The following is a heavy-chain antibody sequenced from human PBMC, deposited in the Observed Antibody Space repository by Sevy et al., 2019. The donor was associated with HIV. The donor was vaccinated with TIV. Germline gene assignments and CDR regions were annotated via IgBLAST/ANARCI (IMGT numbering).Heavy chain of an antibody. CDR2: IYTSGST. J-gene: IGHJ5*02. V-gene: IGHV4-4*07. Sequence: SETLSLTCTVSGGSISSYYWSWIRQPAGKGLEWIGRIYTSGSTNYNPSLKSRVTMSVDTSKNQFSLKLSPVTAADTAVYYCARDRLTPDCSSTSCYTGWFDPWGQGTLVTVSS. D-gene: IGHD2-2*02. CDR1: GGSISSYY. CDR3: ARDRLTPDCSSTSCYTGWFDP.